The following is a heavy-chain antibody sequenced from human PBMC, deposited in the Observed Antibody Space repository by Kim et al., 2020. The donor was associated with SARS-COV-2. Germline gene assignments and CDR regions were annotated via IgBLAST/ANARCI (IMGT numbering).Heavy chain of an antibody. CDR2: IYDVGTT. CDR3: ARDRAPVTGWYFDL. J-gene: IGHJ3*01. Sequence: GGSLRLSCAASGLTVSTNYISWIRQAPGKGLEWVSIIYDVGTTYYADSVKGRFTASRDDSKNTLYLQMNSLSADDTALCFCARDRAPVTGWYFDLWGQGTLVTVSS. D-gene: IGHD6-19*01. CDR1: GLTVSTNY. V-gene: IGHV3-53*01.